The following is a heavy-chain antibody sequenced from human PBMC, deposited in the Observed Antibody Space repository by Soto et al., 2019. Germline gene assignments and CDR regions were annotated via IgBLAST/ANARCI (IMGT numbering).Heavy chain of an antibody. J-gene: IGHJ3*02. Sequence: GGSLRLSCTASGLSFSSDSMNWVRQAPGKGLEWVSSISGSSSYIYYADSVKGRFTISRDNAKNSVYLQMSSLRAEDTAVYYCARGLGYCNVGSCSGAFDMWGQGTMVT. D-gene: IGHD2-15*01. CDR3: ARGLGYCNVGSCSGAFDM. CDR1: GLSFSSDS. CDR2: ISGSSSYI. V-gene: IGHV3-21*01.